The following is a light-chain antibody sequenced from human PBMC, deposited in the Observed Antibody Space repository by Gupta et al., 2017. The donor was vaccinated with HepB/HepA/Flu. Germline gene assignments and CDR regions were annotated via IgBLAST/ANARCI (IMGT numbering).Light chain of an antibody. CDR3: QQEDETPIT. CDR1: QGVLYSSNKKNC. J-gene: IGKJ4*01. CDR2: WAS. V-gene: IGKV4-1*01. Sequence: DIVMTQSPESLAVSLGERATINCKSSQGVLYSSNKKNCLAWYQQRPGQPPKLLVYWASTRESGVPDRFSGSGSGTDFTLTISSLQAEDVAVYYCQQEDETPITFGGGTKVEIK.